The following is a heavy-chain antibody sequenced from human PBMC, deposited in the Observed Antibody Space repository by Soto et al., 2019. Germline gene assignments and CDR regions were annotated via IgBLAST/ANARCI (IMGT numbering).Heavy chain of an antibody. Sequence: QVELVESGGGLVKPGGSLRLSCAASGFTSSANYMSWIRQAPGKGLEWVSYISNDYNIIKYADSVQGRFTISRDNAKNSLFLQMNRLRAEDTDMYYCARVGLSAADFDYWGQGTLVTVAS. D-gene: IGHD6-13*01. CDR3: ARVGLSAADFDY. J-gene: IGHJ4*02. CDR2: ISNDYNII. V-gene: IGHV3-11*01. CDR1: GFTSSANY.